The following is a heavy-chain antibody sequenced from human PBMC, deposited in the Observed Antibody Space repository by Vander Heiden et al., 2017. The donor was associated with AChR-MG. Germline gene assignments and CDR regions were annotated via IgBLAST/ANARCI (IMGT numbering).Heavy chain of an antibody. Sequence: QVQLVESGGGVVQPGRSLRLPCAASGFTFSSYAMHWVRQAPGKGLEWVAVISYDGSNKYYADSVKGRFTISRDNSKNTLYLQMNSLRAEDTAVYYCARAGYSSGWYATIWGQGTMVTVSS. V-gene: IGHV3-30-3*01. CDR1: GFTFSSYA. D-gene: IGHD6-19*01. CDR3: ARAGYSSGWYATI. J-gene: IGHJ3*02. CDR2: ISYDGSNK.